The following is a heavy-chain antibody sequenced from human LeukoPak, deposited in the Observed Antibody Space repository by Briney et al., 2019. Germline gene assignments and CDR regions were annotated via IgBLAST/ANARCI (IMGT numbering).Heavy chain of an antibody. CDR3: AKEKYSSSSLDYYMDV. D-gene: IGHD6-6*01. CDR2: ISWNSGSI. J-gene: IGHJ6*03. V-gene: IGHV3-9*01. Sequence: GGSLRLSCAASGFTFDDYTMHWVRQAPGKGLEWVSGISWNSGSIGYADSVKGRFTISRDNAKNSLYLQMNSLRAEDTALYYCAKEKYSSSSLDYYMDVWGKGTTVTVSS. CDR1: GFTFDDYT.